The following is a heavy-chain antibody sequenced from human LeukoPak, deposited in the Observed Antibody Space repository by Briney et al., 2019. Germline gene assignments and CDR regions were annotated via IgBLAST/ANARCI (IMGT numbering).Heavy chain of an antibody. CDR2: ISSDGSKN. J-gene: IGHJ4*02. CDR3: VKGLVQTTMSYSVDY. Sequence: GGSLRLSCAASGFTFTNYAMHWVRQTPGKGLEWVALISSDGSKNIYADPVKGRFTVSRDNTKNTLYLQMNSLRAEDTAVYYCVKGLVQTTMSYSVDYWGQGALVTVSS. CDR1: GFTFTNYA. D-gene: IGHD1-1*01. V-gene: IGHV3-30*18.